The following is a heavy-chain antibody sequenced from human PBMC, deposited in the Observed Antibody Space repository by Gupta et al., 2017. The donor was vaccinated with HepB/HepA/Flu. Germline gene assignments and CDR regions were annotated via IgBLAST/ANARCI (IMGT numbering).Heavy chain of an antibody. J-gene: IGHJ2*01. Sequence: QGQLVESGGGVVVLGRAVRLSRASSGSTFSSYGMHLVCQAPGKGLEWVADVWASGDKKYYADSVKGRFTISRDTSENTVYLQMNMLRDEDTAIYYCTRDADGSALHWFFDLWGRGTLVTVTS. CDR3: TRDADGSALHWFFDL. CDR1: GSTFSSYG. D-gene: IGHD1-1*01. V-gene: IGHV3-33*01. CDR2: VWASGDKK.